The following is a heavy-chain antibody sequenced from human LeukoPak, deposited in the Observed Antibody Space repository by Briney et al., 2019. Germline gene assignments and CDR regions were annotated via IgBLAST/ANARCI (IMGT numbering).Heavy chain of an antibody. CDR2: VFYTGDT. V-gene: IGHV4-59*12. D-gene: IGHD2-2*01. J-gene: IGHJ5*02. CDR3: ARVPADPVQRFDP. CDR1: GGSISSFY. Sequence: SETLSLTCAVSGGSISSFYWSWIRQPPGKGLEWIGYVFYTGDTNSNPSLKSRVTISLDKSKNQVSLKLNSVTAADTAVYYCARVPADPVQRFDPWGQGTLVTVSS.